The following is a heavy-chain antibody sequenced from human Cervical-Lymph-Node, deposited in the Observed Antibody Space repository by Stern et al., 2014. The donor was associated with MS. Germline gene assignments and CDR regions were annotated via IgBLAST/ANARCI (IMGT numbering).Heavy chain of an antibody. D-gene: IGHD4-17*01. J-gene: IGHJ6*02. CDR1: GGTFSNYA. V-gene: IGHV1-69*01. CDR3: ASPLTATSVPFGYYGMDV. CDR2: IVPLFGKP. Sequence: VQLVESGAEVKKPGSSVKVSCKASGGTFSNYATSWGRQAPGQGLERMGGIVPLFGKPNYAQKFQGRVTITADESTSTAYMDLSSLRSEDTAVYYCASPLTATSVPFGYYGMDVWGQGTTVTVS.